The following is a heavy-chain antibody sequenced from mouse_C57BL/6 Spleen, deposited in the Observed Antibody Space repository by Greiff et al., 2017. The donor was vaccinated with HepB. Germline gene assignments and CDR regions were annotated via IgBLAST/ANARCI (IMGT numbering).Heavy chain of an antibody. J-gene: IGHJ4*01. D-gene: IGHD3-2*02. CDR1: GYTFTSYW. CDR3: ARYRQLRPYAMDY. CDR2: IYPGSGST. V-gene: IGHV1-55*01. Sequence: VQLQQSGAELVKPGASVKMSCKASGYTFTSYWITWVKQRPGQGLEWIGDIYPGSGSTNYNEKFKSKATLTVDTSSSTAYMQLSSLTSEDSAVYYCARYRQLRPYAMDYWGQGTSVTVSS.